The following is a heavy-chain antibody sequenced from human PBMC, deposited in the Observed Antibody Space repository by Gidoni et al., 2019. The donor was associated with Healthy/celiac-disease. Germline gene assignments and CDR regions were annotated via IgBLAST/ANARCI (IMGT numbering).Heavy chain of an antibody. Sequence: QVQLQQWGAGLLKPSETLSLTCAVYGGSFSGYYWSWIRPPPGKGLEWIGEINHSGSTNYNPSLKSRVTISVDTSKNQFSLKLSSVTAADTAVYYCARVWTTPYYYGMDVWGQGTTVTVSS. D-gene: IGHD3-10*01. CDR1: GGSFSGYY. J-gene: IGHJ6*02. V-gene: IGHV4-34*01. CDR2: INHSGST. CDR3: ARVWTTPYYYGMDV.